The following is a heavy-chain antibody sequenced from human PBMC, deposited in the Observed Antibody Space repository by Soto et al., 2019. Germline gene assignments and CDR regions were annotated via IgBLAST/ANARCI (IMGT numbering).Heavy chain of an antibody. CDR1: GGSFSGYY. CDR3: ARPEYQLLSRCWFDP. V-gene: IGHV4-34*01. CDR2: INHSGST. D-gene: IGHD2-2*01. J-gene: IGHJ5*02. Sequence: SETLSLTCAVYGGSFSGYYWSWIRQPPGKGLEWIGEINHSGSTNYNPSLKSRVTISVDTSKNQFSLKLSSVTAADTAVYYCARPEYQLLSRCWFDPWGQGTLVTVSS.